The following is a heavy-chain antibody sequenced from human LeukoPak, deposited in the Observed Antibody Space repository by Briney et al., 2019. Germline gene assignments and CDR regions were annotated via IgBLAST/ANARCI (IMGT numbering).Heavy chain of an antibody. CDR3: AREHVVGARAGVADY. J-gene: IGHJ4*02. Sequence: GESLKISCKGSGYSFTSYWIGWVRQAPGQGLEWMGWISAYNGSTNYAQKLQGRVTMTTDTSTSTAHMELRSLRSDDTAVYYCAREHVVGARAGVADYWGQGTLVTVSS. D-gene: IGHD1-26*01. V-gene: IGHV1-18*04. CDR2: ISAYNGST. CDR1: GYSFTSYW.